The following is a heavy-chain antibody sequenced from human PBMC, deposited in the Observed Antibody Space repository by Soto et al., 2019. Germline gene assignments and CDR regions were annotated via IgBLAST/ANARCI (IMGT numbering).Heavy chain of an antibody. D-gene: IGHD4-4*01. V-gene: IGHV4-34*01. CDR2: INHSGST. J-gene: IGHJ3*02. CDR1: GGSFSGYY. Sequence: SETLSLTCAVYGGSFSGYYWSWIRQPPGKGLEWIGEINHSGSTNYNPSLKSRVTISVDTSKNQFSLKLSSVTAADTVVYYCARAGDSKADAFDIWGQGTMVTVSS. CDR3: ARAGDSKADAFDI.